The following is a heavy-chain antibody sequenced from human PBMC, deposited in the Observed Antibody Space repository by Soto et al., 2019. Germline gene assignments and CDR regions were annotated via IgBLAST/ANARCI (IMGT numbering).Heavy chain of an antibody. CDR3: AKAPAAYGDYVDY. CDR1: GFTFSTYV. CDR2: IGGGGGST. J-gene: IGHJ4*02. Sequence: PGGSLRLSCVASGFTFSTYVMSWVFQAPGKGLEWVSNIGGGGGSTYYTDSVKGRFTISRDNSKNTLYLQMNSLKAEDTAVYYCAKAPAAYGDYVDYWGQGTLVTVSS. V-gene: IGHV3-23*01. D-gene: IGHD4-17*01.